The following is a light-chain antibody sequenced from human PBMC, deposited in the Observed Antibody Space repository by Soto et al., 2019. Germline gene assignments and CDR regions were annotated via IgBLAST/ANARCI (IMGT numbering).Light chain of an antibody. J-gene: IGKJ5*01. CDR1: QSLLHITGETL. CDR3: MQSTRLPPT. V-gene: IGKV2D-29*01. CDR2: AAS. Sequence: DVVMTQTPLSLSVATGQPASISCKYSQSLLHITGETLLFWYLQKPGQAPQLLIYAASTRVSGVPDRFSGSGSGTDFTLEISRVETDDVGIYYCMQSTRLPPTFGQGTRLEIK.